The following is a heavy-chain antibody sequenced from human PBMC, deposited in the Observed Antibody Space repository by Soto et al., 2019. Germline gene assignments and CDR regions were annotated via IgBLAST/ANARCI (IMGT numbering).Heavy chain of an antibody. Sequence: PGGSLRLSCAASGFTFTNYAMTWVRQAPGRGLEWVSSISGSGDTTYYADSVEGRFTISRDNSKNTLYLQMNSLRDEDTALYYCEKVTTWTYLDFWGPGTLVTVSS. CDR1: GFTFTNYA. J-gene: IGHJ4*02. CDR3: EKVTTWTYLDF. CDR2: ISGSGDTT. D-gene: IGHD1-1*01. V-gene: IGHV3-23*01.